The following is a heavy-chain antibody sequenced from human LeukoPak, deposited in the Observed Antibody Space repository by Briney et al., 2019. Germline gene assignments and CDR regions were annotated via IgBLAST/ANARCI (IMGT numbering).Heavy chain of an antibody. D-gene: IGHD3-22*01. CDR1: GFSFGDYV. V-gene: IGHV3-49*04. CDR2: IRTKAYGGTT. J-gene: IGHJ4*02. Sequence: PGGSLRLSCTASGFSFGDYVMSWVRQTPGMGLEWVGLIRTKAYGGTTEHAASVKGRFTISRDDSKTIAYLQMNSLKTEDTAMYYCTRVGDGSGFFNYWGQGALVTVSS. CDR3: TRVGDGSGFFNY.